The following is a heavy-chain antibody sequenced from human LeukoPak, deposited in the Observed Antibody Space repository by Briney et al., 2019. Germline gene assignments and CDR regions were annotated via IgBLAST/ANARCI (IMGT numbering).Heavy chain of an antibody. J-gene: IGHJ6*02. D-gene: IGHD3-22*01. CDR2: ISGSGGST. Sequence: GGSLRLSCAASGFTFSSYAMSWVRQAPGKGLEWVSAISGSGGSTYYADSVKGRFTISRDNAKNTLDLQMNSLRAEDTAVYYCARDTYYYSSSAFYHYYYGMDVWGQGTTVTVSS. CDR3: ARDTYYYSSSAFYHYYYGMDV. CDR1: GFTFSSYA. V-gene: IGHV3-23*01.